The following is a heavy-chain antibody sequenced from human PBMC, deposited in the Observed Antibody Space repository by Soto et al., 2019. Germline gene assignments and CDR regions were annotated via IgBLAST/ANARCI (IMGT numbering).Heavy chain of an antibody. J-gene: IGHJ4*02. Sequence: QVQLVQSGAEVKKPGSSVKVSCKASGDTFNFYTINWVRQAPGLGLEWMGRFNPILSFSNSALKFQGRVTLTADKSTSTAYMVLSSLRAEDMAIYYWATSFGSGSRAFDYWGQGALVTVSS. D-gene: IGHD3-10*01. CDR1: GDTFNFYT. CDR2: FNPILSFS. V-gene: IGHV1-69*02. CDR3: ATSFGSGSRAFDY.